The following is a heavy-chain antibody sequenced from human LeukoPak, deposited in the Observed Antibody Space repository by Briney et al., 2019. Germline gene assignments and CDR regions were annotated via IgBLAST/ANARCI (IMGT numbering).Heavy chain of an antibody. CDR1: GFTVSSNY. J-gene: IGHJ6*03. D-gene: IGHD3-10*01. V-gene: IGHV3-53*01. CDR2: IYSGGST. CDR3: ASGSGSYRTPYYYMDV. Sequence: GASLRLSCAASGFTVSSNYMSWVRQAPGKGLKWVSVIYSGGSTYYADSVKGRFTISRDNSKNTLYLQMNNLRAEDTAVYYCASGSGSYRTPYYYMDVWGKGTTVTVSS.